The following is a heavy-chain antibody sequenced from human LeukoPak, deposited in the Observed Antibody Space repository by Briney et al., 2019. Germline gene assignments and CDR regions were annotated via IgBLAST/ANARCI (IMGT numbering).Heavy chain of an antibody. CDR2: INPSGGST. Sequence: ASVKVSCKASGYTFTSYYMHWVRQAPGQGLEWMGIINPSGGSTSYAQKFQGRVTMTRDMSTSTVYMELSSLRSEDTAVYYCARAERYSGYSRGFYYFDYWGQGTLVTVSS. J-gene: IGHJ4*02. V-gene: IGHV1-46*01. CDR3: ARAERYSGYSRGFYYFDY. CDR1: GYTFTSYY. D-gene: IGHD5-12*01.